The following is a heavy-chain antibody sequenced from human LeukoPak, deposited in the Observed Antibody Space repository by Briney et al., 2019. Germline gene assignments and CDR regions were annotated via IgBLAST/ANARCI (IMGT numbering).Heavy chain of an antibody. J-gene: IGHJ5*02. CDR2: IHYSGST. CDR3: ASYAYSSSTRGWFDP. Sequence: SETLSLTCTVSGGSIRNYYWSWIRQPPGKGLEWIGDIHYSGSTNYNPPLKSRVTISVGTSKNQFSLKLSSVTAADTAVYYCASYAYSSSTRGWFDPWGQGTLVTVSS. CDR1: GGSIRNYY. V-gene: IGHV4-59*12. D-gene: IGHD6-6*01.